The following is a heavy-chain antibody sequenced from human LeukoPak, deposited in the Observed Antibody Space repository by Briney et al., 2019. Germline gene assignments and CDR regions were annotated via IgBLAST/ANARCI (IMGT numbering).Heavy chain of an antibody. V-gene: IGHV3-33*08. Sequence: HPGGSLRLSCAASGFTFSSYGMHWVRQAPGKGLEWVAVIWYDGSNKYYADSVKGRFTISRDNSKNTLYLQMNSLRAEDTAVYYCARDRYSSGARSAFDIWGQGTMVTVSS. CDR3: ARDRYSSGARSAFDI. CDR1: GFTFSSYG. J-gene: IGHJ3*02. D-gene: IGHD6-19*01. CDR2: IWYDGSNK.